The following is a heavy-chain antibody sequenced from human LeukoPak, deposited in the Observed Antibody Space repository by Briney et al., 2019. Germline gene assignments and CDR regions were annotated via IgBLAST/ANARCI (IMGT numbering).Heavy chain of an antibody. D-gene: IGHD3-3*01. CDR3: ARGDDFWSGYYIGYYYYYMDV. Sequence: SSVKVSCKASGGTFSSYTISWVRQAPGQGLEWMGRIIPILGIANYAQKFQGRVTITADKSTSTAYMELSSLRSEDTAVYYCARGDDFWSGYYIGYYYYYMDVWGEGTTVTVSS. J-gene: IGHJ6*03. CDR2: IIPILGIA. CDR1: GGTFSSYT. V-gene: IGHV1-69*02.